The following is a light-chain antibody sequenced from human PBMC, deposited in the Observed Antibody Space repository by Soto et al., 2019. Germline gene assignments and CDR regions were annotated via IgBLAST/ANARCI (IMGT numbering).Light chain of an antibody. Sequence: DIQMTQSPPSLSASVGDRVTNTCRASQSTSTYLNWYQQKPGKAPKLLIYAASTLQSGVPSRFSGSGSGTDFTLTISSLEPEDSAVYYCQQRHMWPITFGQGTRLEIK. V-gene: IGKV1-39*01. CDR2: AAS. CDR3: QQRHMWPIT. J-gene: IGKJ5*01. CDR1: QSTSTY.